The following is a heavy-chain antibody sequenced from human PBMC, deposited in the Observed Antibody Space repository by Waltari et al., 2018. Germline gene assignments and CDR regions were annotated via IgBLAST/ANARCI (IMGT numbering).Heavy chain of an antibody. CDR1: GGSFSGYY. V-gene: IGHV4-34*01. CDR3: ARGGVYSSSIFYMDV. J-gene: IGHJ6*03. CDR2: INHSGST. Sequence: QVQLQQWGAGLLKPTETLSLTCAVYGGSFSGYYWSWIRQPPGKGLEWIGEINHSGSTNYTPSLKSRVTISVDTSKNQFSLKLSSVTAADTAVYYCARGGVYSSSIFYMDVWGKGTTVTVSS. D-gene: IGHD6-6*01.